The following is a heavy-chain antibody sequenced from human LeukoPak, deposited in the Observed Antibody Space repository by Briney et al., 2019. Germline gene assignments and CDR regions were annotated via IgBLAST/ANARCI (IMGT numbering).Heavy chain of an antibody. J-gene: IGHJ5*02. D-gene: IGHD4-17*01. Sequence: GASVKVSCKASGGTFSSYAISWVRQAPGKGLEWMGRIIPILGIANYAQKFQGRVTITADKSMSTAYMELSSLRSEDTAVYYCASDLLVDYGDYNWFDPWGQGTLVTVSS. CDR1: GGTFSSYA. CDR3: ASDLLVDYGDYNWFDP. CDR2: IIPILGIA. V-gene: IGHV1-69*04.